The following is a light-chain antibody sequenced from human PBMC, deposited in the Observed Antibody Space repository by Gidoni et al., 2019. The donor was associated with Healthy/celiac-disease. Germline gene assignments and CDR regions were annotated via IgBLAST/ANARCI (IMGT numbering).Light chain of an antibody. CDR1: QGISSY. CDR2: AAS. Sequence: AIRMTQSPSSFSASTGDRVTITCRASQGISSYLAWYQQKPGKAPKLLIYAASTLQSGVPSRFSGSGSGKDFTLTISWLKSEDFATYYCQQYYSYPRTFGQGTKVEIK. CDR3: QQYYSYPRT. V-gene: IGKV1-8*01. J-gene: IGKJ1*01.